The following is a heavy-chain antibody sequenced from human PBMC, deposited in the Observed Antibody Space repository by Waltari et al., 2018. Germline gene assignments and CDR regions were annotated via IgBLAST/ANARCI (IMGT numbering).Heavy chain of an antibody. CDR2: ISSTRTWK. CDR1: GFTFSSYS. D-gene: IGHD2-8*01. J-gene: IGHJ4*02. V-gene: IGHV3-21*01. CDR3: ASKTYCTNGLCPFDY. Sequence: EVQLVESGGGLVKPGGSLRLSCVASGFTFSSYSMNWVRQAPGKGLEWVSSISSTRTWKHSADSVKGRFSISRDNAKNSLYLQMDSLRAEDTAVYYCASKTYCTNGLCPFDYWGQGTLVTVSS.